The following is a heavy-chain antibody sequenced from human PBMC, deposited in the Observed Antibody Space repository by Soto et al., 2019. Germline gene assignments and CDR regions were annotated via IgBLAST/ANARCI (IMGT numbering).Heavy chain of an antibody. CDR2: MRADSGAS. D-gene: IGHD5-18*01. J-gene: IGHJ5*01. CDR3: ARYIHGQGFVS. CDR1: GDTFNKFD. V-gene: IGHV1-8*01. Sequence: QGQLVQSGAEVKKPGAAVKVSCKPSGDTFNKFDINWVRQATGQGPDWVGWMRADSGASVHAQKFQGRLSLTRDTSLSTVYMELSNLRAEDPDVYYCARYIHGQGFVSWGQGALITVSS.